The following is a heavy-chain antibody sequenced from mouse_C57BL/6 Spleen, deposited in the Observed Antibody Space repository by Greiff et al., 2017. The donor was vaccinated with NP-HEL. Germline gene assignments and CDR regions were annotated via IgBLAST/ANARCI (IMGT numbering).Heavy chain of an antibody. CDR3: ARTLYYYGTLDHYYAMDY. CDR1: GYSFTGYY. Sequence: VQLQQSGPELVKPGASVKISCKASGYSFTGYYMNWVKQSPEKSLEWIGEINPSTGGTTYNQKFKAKATLTVDKSSSTAYMQLKSLTSEDSAVYYCARTLYYYGTLDHYYAMDYWGQGTSVTVSS. D-gene: IGHD1-1*01. J-gene: IGHJ4*01. CDR2: INPSTGGT. V-gene: IGHV1-42*01.